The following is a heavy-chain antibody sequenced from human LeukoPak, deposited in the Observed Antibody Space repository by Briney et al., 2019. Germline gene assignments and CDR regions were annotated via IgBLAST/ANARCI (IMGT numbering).Heavy chain of an antibody. CDR2: INHSGST. V-gene: IGHV4-34*01. CDR3: ARSPTITIFGVAKGSFDY. D-gene: IGHD3-3*01. J-gene: IGHJ4*02. Sequence: TSETLSLTCAVYGGSFSGYYWSWIRQPPGKGLDWIGEINHSGSTNYNPSLKSRVTISVDTSKNQFSLKLSSVTAADTAVYYCARSPTITIFGVAKGSFDYWGQGTLVTVSS. CDR1: GGSFSGYY.